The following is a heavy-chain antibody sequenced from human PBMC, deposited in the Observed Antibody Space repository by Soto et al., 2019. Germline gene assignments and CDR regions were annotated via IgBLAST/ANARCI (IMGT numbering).Heavy chain of an antibody. Sequence: QVQLVQSGAEVKKPGASVKVSCKASGYTFTSYAMHWVRQAPGQRLEWMGWINAGNGNTKYSQKFQGRVTITRDTSASTAYMELSSLRSEDTAVYYCAIPVISYSSSSWVFDYWGQGTLVTVSS. V-gene: IGHV1-3*01. CDR3: AIPVISYSSSSWVFDY. J-gene: IGHJ4*02. CDR2: INAGNGNT. CDR1: GYTFTSYA. D-gene: IGHD6-6*01.